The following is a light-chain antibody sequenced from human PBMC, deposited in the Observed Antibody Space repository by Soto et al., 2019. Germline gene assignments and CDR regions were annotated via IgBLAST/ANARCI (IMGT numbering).Light chain of an antibody. V-gene: IGKV3-20*01. CDR3: QQYGSAAPIT. Sequence: EIVLTQSPCTVSLSTGERATLSCRASQNVDTKYLAWYQQKPGQAPRLLIYGASIRATGIPDRFSGSGSETDFTLTISRLEPEDFALYHCQQYGSAAPITFGQGTRLEIK. CDR1: QNVDTKY. J-gene: IGKJ5*01. CDR2: GAS.